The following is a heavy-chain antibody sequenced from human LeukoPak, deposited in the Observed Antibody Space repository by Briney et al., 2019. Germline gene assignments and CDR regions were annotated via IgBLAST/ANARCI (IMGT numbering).Heavy chain of an antibody. CDR1: GYTFTGYY. CDR3: ARQNRNYYYYGMDV. CDR2: INPNSGGT. Sequence: ATVKVSCKASGYTFTGYYMHWVRQAPGQGLEWMGWINPNSGGTNYAQKFQGRVTMTRDTSISTAYMELSRLRSDDTAVYYCARQNRNYYYYGMDVWGQGTTVIVSS. D-gene: IGHD3-10*01. J-gene: IGHJ6*02. V-gene: IGHV1-2*02.